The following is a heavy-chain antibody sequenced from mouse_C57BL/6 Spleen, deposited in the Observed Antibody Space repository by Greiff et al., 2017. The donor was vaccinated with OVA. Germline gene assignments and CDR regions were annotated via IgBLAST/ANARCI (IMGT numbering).Heavy chain of an antibody. V-gene: IGHV14-3*01. Sequence: VHVKQSVAELVRPGASVKLSCTASGFNIKNTYMHWVKQRPEQGLEWIGRIDPANGNTKYAPKFQGKATITADTSSNTAYLQLSSLTSEDTAIYYCARSGYYGSSVPGFAYWGQGTLVTVSA. CDR1: GFNIKNTY. CDR2: IDPANGNT. J-gene: IGHJ3*01. D-gene: IGHD1-1*01. CDR3: ARSGYYGSSVPGFAY.